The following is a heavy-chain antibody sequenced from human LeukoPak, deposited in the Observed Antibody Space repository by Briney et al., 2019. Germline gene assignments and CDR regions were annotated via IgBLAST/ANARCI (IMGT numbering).Heavy chain of an antibody. CDR1: GFIFSTYW. J-gene: IGHJ4*02. V-gene: IGHV3-7*01. Sequence: GGSLRLSCAASGFIFSTYWMTWVRQAPGKGLEWVANIKQDGSETYHVDPVKGRFTISRDNAKNSLYLQMHSLRAEDTAVYYCVREGTTVALFDYWGQGSQVTVSS. CDR3: VREGTTVALFDY. CDR2: IKQDGSET. D-gene: IGHD6-19*01.